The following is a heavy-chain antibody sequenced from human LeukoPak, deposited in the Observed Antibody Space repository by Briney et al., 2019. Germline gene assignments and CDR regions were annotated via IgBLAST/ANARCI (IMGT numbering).Heavy chain of an antibody. CDR1: GGSITGYY. V-gene: IGHV4-34*01. CDR3: ARGNILTGYCFDF. Sequence: SSETLSLTCAIYGGSITGYYWSWIRQTPGRGLEWVGEIHYAGATSYNPSLKSRATISTDTSKNQFSLRLSSVTAADTAVYYCARGNILTGYCFDFWGQGALVTVSS. CDR2: IHYAGAT. J-gene: IGHJ4*02. D-gene: IGHD3-9*01.